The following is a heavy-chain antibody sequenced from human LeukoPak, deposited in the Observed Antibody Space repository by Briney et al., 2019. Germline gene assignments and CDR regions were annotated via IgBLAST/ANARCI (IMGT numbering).Heavy chain of an antibody. V-gene: IGHV4-34*01. D-gene: IGHD3-10*01. CDR2: INHSGST. Sequence: SETLSLACAVYGGSFSGYYWSWIRQPPGKGLEWVGEINHSGSTNYNPSLKSRVTISVDTSKNQFSLKLSSVTAADTAVYYCAGGRKTYYYDSPTNWFDPWGQGTLVTVSS. J-gene: IGHJ5*02. CDR1: GGSFSGYY. CDR3: AGGRKTYYYDSPTNWFDP.